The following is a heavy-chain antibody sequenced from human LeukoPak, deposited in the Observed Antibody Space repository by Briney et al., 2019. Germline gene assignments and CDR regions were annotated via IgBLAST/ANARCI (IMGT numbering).Heavy chain of an antibody. Sequence: SETLSLTCTVSGGSISSSSYYWGWIRQPPGKGLEWIGSIYYSGSTYYNPSLKSRLTISVDTSKNQFSLKLSSVTAADTAVYYCARVVSYYGSGSYYPDYWGQGTLVTVSS. J-gene: IGHJ4*02. V-gene: IGHV4-39*07. CDR2: IYYSGST. D-gene: IGHD3-10*01. CDR1: GGSISSSSYY. CDR3: ARVVSYYGSGSYYPDY.